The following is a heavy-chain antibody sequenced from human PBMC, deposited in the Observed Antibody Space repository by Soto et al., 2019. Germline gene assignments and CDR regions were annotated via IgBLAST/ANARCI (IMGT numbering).Heavy chain of an antibody. V-gene: IGHV3-48*03. CDR3: ARGRRVFGVAMRHYYGMDV. CDR2: ISSSGSTI. J-gene: IGHJ6*02. D-gene: IGHD3-3*01. Sequence: SGGSLRLSCAASGFTFSSYEMNWVRQAPGKGLEWVSYISSSGSTIYYADSVKGRFTISRDNAKNSLYLQMNSLGAEDTAVYYCARGRRVFGVAMRHYYGMDVWGQGTTVTVSS. CDR1: GFTFSSYE.